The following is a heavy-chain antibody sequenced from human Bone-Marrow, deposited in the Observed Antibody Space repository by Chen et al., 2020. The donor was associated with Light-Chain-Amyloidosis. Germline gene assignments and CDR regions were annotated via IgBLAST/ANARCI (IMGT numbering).Heavy chain of an antibody. CDR3: ARLRDGYNFDY. CDR1: GYTFPNYW. V-gene: IGHV5-51*01. D-gene: IGHD5-12*01. J-gene: IGHJ4*02. CDR2: IYPDDSDA. Sequence: EVQLEQSGPEVKKPGESLKISCKGSGYTFPNYWIGWVRQMPGKGLEWMGVIYPDDSDARYLPSCEGQVTISADKSITTAYLQWRSLKASDTAMYYCARLRDGYNFDYWGQGTLVTVSS.